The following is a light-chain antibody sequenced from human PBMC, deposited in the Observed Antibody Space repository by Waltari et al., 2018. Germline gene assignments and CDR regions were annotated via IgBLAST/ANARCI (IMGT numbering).Light chain of an antibody. CDR1: QSVSSN. V-gene: IGKV3-15*01. CDR3: QQYNNWPPYT. CDR2: GAS. J-gene: IGKJ2*01. Sequence: EIVMTQSPVTLSVSPGERATLSCRASQSVSSNLAWYQQKPGQAPRLLIYGASTRATGIPARFNGSGSGTEFTLTVSSLQSEDFAVYYCQQYNNWPPYTFGQGTKLEIK.